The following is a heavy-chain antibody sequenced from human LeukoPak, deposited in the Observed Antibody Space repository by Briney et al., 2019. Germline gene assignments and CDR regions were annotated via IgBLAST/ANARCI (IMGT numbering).Heavy chain of an antibody. V-gene: IGHV3-30-3*01. Sequence: PGGSLRLSCAASGFTFSSYAMHWVRQAPGKGLEWVAVISYDGSNKYYADSVKGRFTISRDNSKSTLYLQMNSLRAEDTAVYYCARDGAAAGTFDYWGQGTLVTVSS. CDR1: GFTFSSYA. J-gene: IGHJ4*02. D-gene: IGHD6-13*01. CDR2: ISYDGSNK. CDR3: ARDGAAAGTFDY.